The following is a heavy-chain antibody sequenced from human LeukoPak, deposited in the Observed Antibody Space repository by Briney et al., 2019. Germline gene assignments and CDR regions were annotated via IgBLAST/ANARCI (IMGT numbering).Heavy chain of an antibody. CDR1: GYTFTSYG. J-gene: IGHJ6*03. D-gene: IGHD2-2*01. V-gene: IGHV1-18*01. CDR2: ISAYNGNT. CDR3: ARGVPAAIGGYYYYMDV. Sequence: GASVKVSCKASGYTFTSYGISWVRQAPGQGLEWMGWISAYNGNTNYAQKLQGRVTMTTDTSTSTAYMELRSLRSDDTAVYYCARGVPAAIGGYYYYMDVWGKGTTVSVSS.